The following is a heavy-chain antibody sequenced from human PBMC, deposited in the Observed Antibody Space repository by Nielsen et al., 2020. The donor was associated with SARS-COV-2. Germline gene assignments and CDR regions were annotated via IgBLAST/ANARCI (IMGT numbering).Heavy chain of an antibody. V-gene: IGHV4-34*01. D-gene: IGHD1-14*01. CDR2: INHSGST. Sequence: SETLSLTCAVYGGSFSGYYWSWIRQPPGKGLEWIGEINHSGSTNYNPSLKSRVTISVDTSKNQFSLKLSSVTAADTAVYYCASVRSDAFDIWGQGTMVTVSS. J-gene: IGHJ3*02. CDR3: ASVRSDAFDI. CDR1: GGSFSGYY.